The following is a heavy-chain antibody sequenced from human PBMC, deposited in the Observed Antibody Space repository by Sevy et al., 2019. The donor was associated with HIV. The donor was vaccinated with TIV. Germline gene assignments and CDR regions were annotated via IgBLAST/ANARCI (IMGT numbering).Heavy chain of an antibody. D-gene: IGHD6-13*01. CDR1: GFIFRDRY. CDR2: ISSRSSEI. Sequence: GGSLRLSCVASGFIFRDRYMSWIRQAPGKGMEWVSFISSRSSEINYADSVKGRSTVSRDNAKNSWYLQMNSLRAEDTAVYYCAGDFMPVASAGTGALGVWGQGTAVTVSS. V-gene: IGHV3-11*05. J-gene: IGHJ6*02. CDR3: AGDFMPVASAGTGALGV.